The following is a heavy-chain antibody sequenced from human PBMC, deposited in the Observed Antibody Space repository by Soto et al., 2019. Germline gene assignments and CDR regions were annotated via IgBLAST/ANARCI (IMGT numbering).Heavy chain of an antibody. D-gene: IGHD3-9*01. CDR1: GFTFSDYY. CDR3: ARGERLLRYFDYSIDY. V-gene: IGHV3-11*01. CDR2: ISSSGSTI. Sequence: QVQLVESGGGLVQPGGSLRLSCAASGFTFSDYYMSWIRQASGKGLERVSNISSSGSTIYYADSVKGRFTISRDNAKNSLYLQMNSLRAEDTAVYYCARGERLLRYFDYSIDYWGQGTLVTVSS. J-gene: IGHJ4*02.